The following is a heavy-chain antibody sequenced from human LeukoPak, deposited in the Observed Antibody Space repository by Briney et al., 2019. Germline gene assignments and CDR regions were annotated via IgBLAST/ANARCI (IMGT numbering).Heavy chain of an antibody. J-gene: IGHJ5*02. Sequence: PGGSLRLSCAASGFTFSTYAMSWVRQAPGKGLEWVSALSDTGSSTYYADSVRGRFTISRDNSKSTLYLQMTSLRAEDTAVYYCATTRRRPQCSDGSYYNWFDPWGQGTLVAVSS. CDR2: LSDTGSST. CDR1: GFTFSTYA. V-gene: IGHV3-23*01. CDR3: ATTRRRPQCSDGSYYNWFDP. D-gene: IGHD2-15*01.